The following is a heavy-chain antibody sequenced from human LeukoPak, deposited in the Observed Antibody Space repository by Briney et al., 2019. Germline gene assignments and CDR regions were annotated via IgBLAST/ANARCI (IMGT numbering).Heavy chain of an antibody. V-gene: IGHV3-74*01. D-gene: IGHD4-17*01. CDR3: AKEGDYGDYVFDY. J-gene: IGHJ4*02. CDR2: INSDGSST. Sequence: GGSLRLSCAASGFTFSSYWMHWVRQAPGKGLVWVSHINSDGSSTNYADSVKGRFTISRDNAKNTLYLQMNSLRAEDTAVYYCAKEGDYGDYVFDYWGQGTLVTVSS. CDR1: GFTFSSYW.